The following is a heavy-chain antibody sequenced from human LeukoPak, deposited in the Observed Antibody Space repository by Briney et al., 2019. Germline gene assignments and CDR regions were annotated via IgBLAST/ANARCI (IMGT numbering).Heavy chain of an antibody. D-gene: IGHD3-10*01. Sequence: GASLRLSCVASGFTFRGYALHWVRQAPGQGLDWVAVVSSDGQNDFYSDSVRGRFTISRDNSRDTVYLQMDGLRPADTALYFCARTTSYYGSGTFYSVGPFHSWGQGTLVTVSS. V-gene: IGHV3-30*01. CDR3: ARTTSYYGSGTFYSVGPFHS. CDR2: VSSDGQND. J-gene: IGHJ4*02. CDR1: GFTFRGYA.